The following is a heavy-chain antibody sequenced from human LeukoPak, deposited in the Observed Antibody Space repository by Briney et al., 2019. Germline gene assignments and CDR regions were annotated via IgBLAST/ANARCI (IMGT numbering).Heavy chain of an antibody. J-gene: IGHJ4*02. CDR3: ARNAPFDY. CDR1: GFVFSTYW. V-gene: IGHV3-7*01. CDR2: INLDGTEE. Sequence: GGSLRLSCADSGFVFSTYWMTWVRQAPGKGLEWVANINLDGTEEHYVDSSLKGRFTISRDNAKNSLYLQMTSLRGEDTAVYYCARNAPFDYWGQGTLVTASS.